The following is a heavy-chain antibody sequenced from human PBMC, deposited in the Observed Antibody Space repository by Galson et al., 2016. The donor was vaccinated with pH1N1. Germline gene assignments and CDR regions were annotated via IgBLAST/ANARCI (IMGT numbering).Heavy chain of an antibody. CDR1: GASVSSGEYY. Sequence: TLSLTCIVSGASVSSGEYYWSWIRQPPGKGLEWIAYIYYSGSTYYNPSLKSRVTISSDMSKNHFSLRLTSVTAADAAVYYCARGIRGRFPDRTYYFDSWGQGTLVTVSS. J-gene: IGHJ4*02. D-gene: IGHD1-26*01. V-gene: IGHV4-30-4*01. CDR3: ARGIRGRFPDRTYYFDS. CDR2: IYYSGST.